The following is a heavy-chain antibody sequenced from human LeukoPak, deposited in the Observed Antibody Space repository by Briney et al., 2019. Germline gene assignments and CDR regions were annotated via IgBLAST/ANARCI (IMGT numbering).Heavy chain of an antibody. D-gene: IGHD4-17*01. J-gene: IGHJ6*02. CDR3: AGDYGDSLYYNYGMDV. CDR2: ISGSGGST. Sequence: PGGSLRLSCAASGFTFSSYAMSWVRQAPGKGLEWVSAISGSGGSTYYADSVKGRFTISRDNSKNTLYLQMNSLRAEDTAVFYCAGDYGDSLYYNYGMDVWGQGTTVTVSS. CDR1: GFTFSSYA. V-gene: IGHV3-23*01.